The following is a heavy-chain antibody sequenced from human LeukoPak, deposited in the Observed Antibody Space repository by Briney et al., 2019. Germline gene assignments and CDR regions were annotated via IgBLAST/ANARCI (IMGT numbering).Heavy chain of an antibody. CDR2: IYDSGST. V-gene: IGHV4-39*01. CDR1: GGSIRSSYYY. D-gene: IGHD6-13*01. Sequence: SETLSLTCTVSGGSIRSSYYYWGWIRQPPGKGLEWIGSIYDSGSTYYNPSLKSRVTISVDTSKNQFSLKLNSVTAADTAVYYCARHGGSNWYVNWFDPWGQGILVTVSS. CDR3: ARHGGSNWYVNWFDP. J-gene: IGHJ5*02.